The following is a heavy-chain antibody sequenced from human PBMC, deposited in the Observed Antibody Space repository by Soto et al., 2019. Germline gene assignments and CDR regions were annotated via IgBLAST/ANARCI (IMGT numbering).Heavy chain of an antibody. J-gene: IGHJ3*02. CDR1: GGTFSTYT. CDR2: IIPIIGII. CDR3: ARDLGYYDSIDTFDI. D-gene: IGHD3-22*01. V-gene: IGHV1-69*04. Sequence: GASVKVSCKASGGTFSTYTITWVRQAPGQGLEWMGRIIPIIGIINYAQKFQGRVIITADESTRTAYMELSSLRSEDTAMYYCARDLGYYDSIDTFDIWGQGTMVTVSS.